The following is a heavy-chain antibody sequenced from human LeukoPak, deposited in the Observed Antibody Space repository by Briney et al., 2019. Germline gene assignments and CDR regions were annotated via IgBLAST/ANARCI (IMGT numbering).Heavy chain of an antibody. D-gene: IGHD3-10*01. CDR1: GGSISSGGYY. J-gene: IGHJ3*02. CDR3: ARAEGSGKGDAFDI. CDR2: IYYSGST. Sequence: PSQTLSLTCTVSGGSISSGGYYWSWIRQHPGKGLEWIGYIYYSGSTYYNPSLKSRVTITVDTSKNQFSLKLSSVTAADTAVYYCARAEGSGKGDAFDIWGQGTMVTVSS. V-gene: IGHV4-31*03.